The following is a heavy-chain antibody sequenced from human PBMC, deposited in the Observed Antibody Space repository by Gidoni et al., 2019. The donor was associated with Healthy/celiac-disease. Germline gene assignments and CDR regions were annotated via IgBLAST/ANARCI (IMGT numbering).Heavy chain of an antibody. Sequence: QVQLVESGGGVVQPGRSLRLSCAASGFTFSSYALHWVRQAPGKGLEWVAVISYDGRNKYYAESVKGRFTISRDKSKNTLYLQMNSLRAEDTAVYYCARERIAAAANKLYYYGMDVWGQGTTVTVSS. J-gene: IGHJ6*02. V-gene: IGHV3-30*04. D-gene: IGHD6-13*01. CDR2: ISYDGRNK. CDR3: ARERIAAAANKLYYYGMDV. CDR1: GFTFSSYA.